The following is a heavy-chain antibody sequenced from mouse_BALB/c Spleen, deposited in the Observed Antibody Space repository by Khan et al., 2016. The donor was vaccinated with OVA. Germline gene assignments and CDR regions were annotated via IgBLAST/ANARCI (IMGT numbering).Heavy chain of an antibody. V-gene: IGHV2-6-4*01. J-gene: IGHJ4*01. Sequence: QVQLKQSGPGLVAPSQSLSITCTVSGFSLSRYSVHWVRQPPGKGLEWLGMIWGDGSTDYNSALKSRLSISKDNSTSQVFLKMNSLQTDDTAMYYCARDYYRYDGYYAMDYWGQGTSVTVSS. D-gene: IGHD2-14*01. CDR2: IWGDGST. CDR3: ARDYYRYDGYYAMDY. CDR1: GFSLSRYS.